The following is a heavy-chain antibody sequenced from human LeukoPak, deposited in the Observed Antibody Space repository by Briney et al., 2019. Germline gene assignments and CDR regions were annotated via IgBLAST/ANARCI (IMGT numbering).Heavy chain of an antibody. CDR3: ARFASGWNYYYGMDV. CDR1: GYTFTSYD. J-gene: IGHJ6*02. Sequence: ASVKVSCKASGYTFTSYDINWVRQATGQGLEWMGWMNPNSGNTGYAQKFQGRVTMTRNTSISTAYMELSSLRSEDTAVYYCARFASGWNYYYGMDVWGQGTTVTVSS. D-gene: IGHD2-15*01. CDR2: MNPNSGNT. V-gene: IGHV1-8*01.